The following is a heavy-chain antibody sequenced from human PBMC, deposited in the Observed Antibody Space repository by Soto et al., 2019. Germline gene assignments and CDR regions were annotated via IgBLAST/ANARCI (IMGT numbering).Heavy chain of an antibody. CDR2: IWYDGSNK. J-gene: IGHJ4*02. CDR1: GFTFSSYG. CDR3: AREVAAQSLDY. V-gene: IGHV3-33*01. D-gene: IGHD2-15*01. Sequence: GGSLRLSCAASGFTFSSYGMHWVRQAPGKGLEWVAVIWYDGSNKYYADSVKGRFTISRDNSKNTLYLQMNSLRAEDTAVYYCAREVAAQSLDYWGQGTLVTVSS.